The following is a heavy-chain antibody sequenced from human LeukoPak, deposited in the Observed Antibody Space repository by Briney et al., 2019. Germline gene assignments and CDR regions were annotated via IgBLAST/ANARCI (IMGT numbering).Heavy chain of an antibody. V-gene: IGHV4-61*02. CDR2: IYTSGST. J-gene: IGHJ4*02. D-gene: IGHD1-26*01. CDR1: GGSISSGSYY. CDR3: ARYSGSYGISFDY. Sequence: SETLSLTCTASGGSISSGSYYWSWIRQPAGKGLEWIGRIYTSGSTNYNPSLKSRVTISIDTSKNQFSLKLSSVTAADTAVYYCARYSGSYGISFDYWGQGTLVTVSS.